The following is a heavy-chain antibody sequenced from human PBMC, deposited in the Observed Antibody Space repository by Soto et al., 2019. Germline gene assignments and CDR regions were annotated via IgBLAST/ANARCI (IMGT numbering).Heavy chain of an antibody. CDR3: ARDQGYYDSSGYFDF. V-gene: IGHV1-8*01. Sequence: GASVKVSCKASGYTFTSYDINWVLQATGQGLEWMGWMNPNSGNTGYAQKFQGRVTMTRNTSISTACMELNSLRAEDTAVYYCARDQGYYDSSGYFDFWGQGTLVTVSS. D-gene: IGHD3-22*01. CDR2: MNPNSGNT. J-gene: IGHJ4*02. CDR1: GYTFTSYD.